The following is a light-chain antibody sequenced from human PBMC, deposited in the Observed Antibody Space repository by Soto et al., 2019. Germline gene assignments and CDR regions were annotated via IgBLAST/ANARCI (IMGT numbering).Light chain of an antibody. CDR2: RAS. J-gene: IGKJ4*01. CDR1: RDIGTW. Sequence: TQMTQSPSTLSASVGDSVSITCRASRDIGTWLAWFQQKPGRAPNLLIYRASTLARGVPSRFSGSGSGTEFTLTISSLEPDDFTVYCCQQHSDWPLTFGGGTRVEI. V-gene: IGKV1-5*03. CDR3: QQHSDWPLT.